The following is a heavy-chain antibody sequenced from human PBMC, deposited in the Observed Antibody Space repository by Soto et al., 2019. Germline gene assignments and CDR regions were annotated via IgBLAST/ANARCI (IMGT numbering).Heavy chain of an antibody. J-gene: IGHJ4*02. V-gene: IGHV4-39*01. CDR1: GGSISSSSYY. D-gene: IGHD5-18*01. CDR3: ASGYTAMVADY. CDR2: MYYSGST. Sequence: QVQLQESGPGLVKPSETLSLTCTVSGGSISSSSYYWGWIRQPPGKGLEYIGNMYYSGSTYNNPSLTSRVTISVDTSKTQFSLKLSSVTAADTAVYYCASGYTAMVADYWGQGTLVTVSS.